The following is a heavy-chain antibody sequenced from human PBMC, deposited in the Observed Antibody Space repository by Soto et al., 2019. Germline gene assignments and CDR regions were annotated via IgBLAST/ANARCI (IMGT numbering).Heavy chain of an antibody. D-gene: IGHD6-19*01. CDR2: INHSGST. V-gene: IGHV4-34*01. J-gene: IGHJ4*02. Sequence: SETLSLTCAVYGGSFSGYYWSWIRQPPGKGLEWIGEINHSGSTNYNPSLKSRVTISVDTSKNQFSLKLSSVTAADTAVYYCARSIAVAGPFDYWGQGTLVTVSS. CDR1: GGSFSGYY. CDR3: ARSIAVAGPFDY.